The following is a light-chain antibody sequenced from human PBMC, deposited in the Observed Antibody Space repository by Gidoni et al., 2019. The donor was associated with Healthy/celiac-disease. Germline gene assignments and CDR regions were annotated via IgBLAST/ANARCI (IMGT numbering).Light chain of an antibody. CDR3: QQYDKWPLT. V-gene: IGKV3-15*01. Sequence: EIVMTQSPATLSVSPGERATLSCRASQSVSSNLAWYQQKPGQAPRLLIHGASTRATGIPARFSGSGSGTEFTLTISSLQSEDFAVYCCQQYDKWPLTFGGGTKVEIK. J-gene: IGKJ4*01. CDR1: QSVSSN. CDR2: GAS.